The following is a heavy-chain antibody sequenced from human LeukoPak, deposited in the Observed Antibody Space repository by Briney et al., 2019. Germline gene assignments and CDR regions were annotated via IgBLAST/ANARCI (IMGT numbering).Heavy chain of an antibody. J-gene: IGHJ4*02. CDR1: GFTVSSNY. Sequence: GGSLRLSCAASGFTVSSNYMSWVRQAPGKGLEWVSVIYSGGSTYYADSVEGRFTISRDNSKNTLYLQMNSLRAEDTAVYYCARCIAVAGCYFDYWGQGTLVTVSS. D-gene: IGHD6-19*01. V-gene: IGHV3-66*01. CDR3: ARCIAVAGCYFDY. CDR2: IYSGGST.